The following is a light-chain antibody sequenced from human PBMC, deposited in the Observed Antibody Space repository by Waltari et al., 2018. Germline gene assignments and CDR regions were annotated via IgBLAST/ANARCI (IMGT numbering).Light chain of an antibody. Sequence: DIVMTQSPDSLAVSLGERATINCKSSQSVLYTSNSKNYLAWYQQKPGQPPRLLLSWACTRASGAPERFSGSGSGTDFTLTISSLQAEDVAVYYCHQYYSTPRTFGQGTKVEIK. CDR2: WAC. V-gene: IGKV4-1*01. J-gene: IGKJ1*01. CDR3: HQYYSTPRT. CDR1: QSVLYTSNSKNY.